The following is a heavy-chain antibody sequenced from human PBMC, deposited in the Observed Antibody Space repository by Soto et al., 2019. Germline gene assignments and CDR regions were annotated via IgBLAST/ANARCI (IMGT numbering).Heavy chain of an antibody. Sequence: LRLSCAASGFTLSSYAMGWVRQAPGKGLEWVSAISASGGDTYYADSVKGRCTISRDISKKRVYLQMNSLRAEDTAVYYCAIQVVESYYYYGMDVWGQGTTVTVSS. CDR1: GFTLSSYA. V-gene: IGHV3-23*01. CDR3: AIQVVESYYYYGMDV. D-gene: IGHD3-22*01. J-gene: IGHJ6*02. CDR2: ISASGGDT.